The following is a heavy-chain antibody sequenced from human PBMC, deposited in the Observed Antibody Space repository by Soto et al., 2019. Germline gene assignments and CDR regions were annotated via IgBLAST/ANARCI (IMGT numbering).Heavy chain of an antibody. V-gene: IGHV3-21*01. D-gene: IGHD6-13*01. Sequence: EVQLVESGGGLVKPGGSLRLSCAASGFTFSSYSMNWVRQAPGKGLEWVSSISSSSSYIYYADSVKGRFTISRDNAKNSLYRQINSLRAEDTAVYYCARLHSSYYGMYVWGQGTTVTVSS. CDR3: ARLHSSYYGMYV. J-gene: IGHJ6*02. CDR1: GFTFSSYS. CDR2: ISSSSSYI.